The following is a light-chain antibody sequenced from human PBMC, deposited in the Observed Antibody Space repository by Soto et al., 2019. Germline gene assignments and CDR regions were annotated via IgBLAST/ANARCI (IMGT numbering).Light chain of an antibody. V-gene: IGLV1-51*01. CDR1: SSNIENNY. J-gene: IGLJ3*02. Sequence: QSVLTQPPSVSASPGQKVTISCSGSSSNIENNYLSWYQQLPGTATKLLIYDNNNRPSGIPDRFSGSKSGTSATLGITGLQIGDEAEYYCGTWDSSLSANWVFGGGTKVTVL. CDR2: DNN. CDR3: GTWDSSLSANWV.